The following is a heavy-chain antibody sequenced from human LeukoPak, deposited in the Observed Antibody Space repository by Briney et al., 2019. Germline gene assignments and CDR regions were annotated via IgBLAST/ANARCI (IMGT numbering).Heavy chain of an antibody. Sequence: GGSLRLSCAVSGFAFSSYDMSWVRQAPGKGLEWVSGISGSGGSTYYADSVKGRFTISRDTSKNALYLQMNSLRVEDTAVYYCAKVGQDYDILTYYFDYWGQGTLVTVSS. D-gene: IGHD3-9*01. V-gene: IGHV3-23*01. CDR1: GFAFSSYD. J-gene: IGHJ4*02. CDR2: ISGSGGST. CDR3: AKVGQDYDILTYYFDY.